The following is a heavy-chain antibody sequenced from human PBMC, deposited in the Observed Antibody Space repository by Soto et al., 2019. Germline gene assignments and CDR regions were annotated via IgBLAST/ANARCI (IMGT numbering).Heavy chain of an antibody. V-gene: IGHV4-61*08. CDR1: GGSISSGGYY. D-gene: IGHD4-17*01. CDR2: IYYSGST. J-gene: IGHJ6*03. Sequence: SETLSLTCTVSGGSISSGGYYWSWIRQHPGKGLEWIGYIYYSGSTNYNPSLKSRVTISVDTSKNQFSLKLSSVTAADTAVYYCARAYDYGTYYYYMDVWGKGTTVTVSS. CDR3: ARAYDYGTYYYYMDV.